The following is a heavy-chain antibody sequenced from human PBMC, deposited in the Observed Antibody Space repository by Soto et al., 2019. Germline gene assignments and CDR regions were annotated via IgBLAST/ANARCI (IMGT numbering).Heavy chain of an antibody. CDR1: GGSISSYY. CDR2: IHYSGAT. CDR3: GRRLVLVAGPFDY. V-gene: IGHV4-59*08. D-gene: IGHD6-19*01. Sequence: PSETLSLTCTVSGGSISSYYWGWIRQPPGKGLEWIGYIHYSGATNHDPSLKSRVTMSVDMSKNQFSLKLTSVTAADTAVYYCGRRLVLVAGPFDYWGPGTLVTVSS. J-gene: IGHJ4*02.